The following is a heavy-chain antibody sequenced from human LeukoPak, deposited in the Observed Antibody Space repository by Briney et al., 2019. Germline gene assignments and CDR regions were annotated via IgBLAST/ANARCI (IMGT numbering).Heavy chain of an antibody. CDR1: GFTFSSFA. CDR3: AKDQWLVLNY. D-gene: IGHD6-19*01. V-gene: IGHV3-23*01. Sequence: GGSLRLSCAASGFTFSSFAMSWVRQAPGKGLEWVSTISGSTGITYYADSVKGRFTFSRDNSKNTLYLQMNSLRSDDTALYYCAKDQWLVLNYWGQGTLVTVSS. J-gene: IGHJ4*02. CDR2: ISGSTGIT.